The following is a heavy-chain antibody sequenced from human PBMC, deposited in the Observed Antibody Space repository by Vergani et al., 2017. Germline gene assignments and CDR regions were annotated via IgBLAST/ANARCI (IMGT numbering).Heavy chain of an antibody. D-gene: IGHD1-26*01. CDR3: AIYRSGSYYGSRGWFDP. J-gene: IGHJ5*02. CDR1: GGSLSGYY. Sequence: QVQPQQWGAGLLKPSETLSPTCAVYGGSLSGYYWSWIRPPPGKGREWIGEINHSGSSNYIPALKSRVTISVDTSKNQFSLKLSSVTAADTAVYYCAIYRSGSYYGSRGWFDPWGQGTLVTVSS. CDR2: INHSGSS. V-gene: IGHV4-34*01.